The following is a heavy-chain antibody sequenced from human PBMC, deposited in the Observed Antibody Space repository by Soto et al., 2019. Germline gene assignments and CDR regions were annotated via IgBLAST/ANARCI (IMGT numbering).Heavy chain of an antibody. CDR2: INHSGST. Sequence: QVQLQQWGAGLLKPSETLSLTCAVYGGSFSGYYWSWIRQPPGKGLEWIGEINHSGSTNYNQSLKCRFTISVETSKTQFSLKLSSVTAADTAVYYCARGPYIVVVTAIPEYYFDYWGQGTLVTVSS. CDR3: ARGPYIVVVTAIPEYYFDY. CDR1: GGSFSGYY. D-gene: IGHD2-21*02. V-gene: IGHV4-34*01. J-gene: IGHJ4*02.